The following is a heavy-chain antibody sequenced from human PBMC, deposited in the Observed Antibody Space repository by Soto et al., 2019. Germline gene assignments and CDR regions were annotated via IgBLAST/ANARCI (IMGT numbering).Heavy chain of an antibody. J-gene: IGHJ6*02. CDR3: ARIRGYCSGGSCYFYYFAMDV. CDR1: GFSLSDADVG. Sequence: QVTLKESGPVLVKPTEPLTLTCTVSGFSLSDADVGVAWIRQPPGKALEWLAHILSNDEEVFSSSLRTRLTISKDTSISQVVLTMSNIEPVDTATYYCARIRGYCSGGSCYFYYFAMDVWGQGTTVTVS. D-gene: IGHD2-15*01. V-gene: IGHV2-26*01. CDR2: ILSNDEE.